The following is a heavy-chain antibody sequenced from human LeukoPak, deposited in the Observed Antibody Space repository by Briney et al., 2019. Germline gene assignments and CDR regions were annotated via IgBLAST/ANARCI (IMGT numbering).Heavy chain of an antibody. Sequence: SETLSLTCTVSGGSISSYCWSWIRQPPGKGLEWIGYIYYSGSTNYNPSLKSRVTISVDTSKNQFSLKLTSVTAADTAVYYCARISSWYMGFDYWGQGTLVTVSS. D-gene: IGHD6-13*01. J-gene: IGHJ4*02. CDR3: ARISSWYMGFDY. CDR1: GGSISSYC. V-gene: IGHV4-59*01. CDR2: IYYSGST.